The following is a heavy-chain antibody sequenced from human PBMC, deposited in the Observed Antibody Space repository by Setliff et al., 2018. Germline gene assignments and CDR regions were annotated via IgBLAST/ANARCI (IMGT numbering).Heavy chain of an antibody. CDR2: INEDGSAQ. CDR1: GFTFGSLW. D-gene: IGHD3-3*01. J-gene: IGHJ5*02. V-gene: IGHV3-7*01. Sequence: PGGSLRLSCAASGFTFGSLWMAWVRQTPGKGLEWVANINEDGSAQFYVDSVLGRFTISRDNAHGSLYLQMNSLRVEDTAVYFCARDVYDFRTGLAAPWGQGTLVTVSS. CDR3: ARDVYDFRTGLAAP.